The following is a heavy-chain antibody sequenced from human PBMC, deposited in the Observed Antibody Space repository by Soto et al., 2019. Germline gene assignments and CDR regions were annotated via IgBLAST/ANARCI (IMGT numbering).Heavy chain of an antibody. CDR2: INPSGGST. CDR3: ARALAAYNWFDP. J-gene: IGHJ5*02. V-gene: IGHV1-46*01. Sequence: QVQLVQSGAEVKKPGASVKVSCKASGYTFTSYYMHWVRQAPGQGLEWMGIINPSGGSTSYAQKFQGRVTMTRDTSTSTVYMELCSLRSEDTAVYYCARALAAYNWFDPWGQGTLVTVSS. CDR1: GYTFTSYY. D-gene: IGHD2-15*01.